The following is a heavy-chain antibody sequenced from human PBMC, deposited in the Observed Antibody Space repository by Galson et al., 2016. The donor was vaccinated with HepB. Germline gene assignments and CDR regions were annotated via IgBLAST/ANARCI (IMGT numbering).Heavy chain of an antibody. V-gene: IGHV6-1*01. CDR3: DRCQPVTTFPRITFRVLYYFDY. CDR1: GDSVSSNSAA. Sequence: CAISGDSVSSNSAAWNWIRQSPSRGLEWLGRTYYRSKWYHDYAVSVKSRRTINPDTSKNQFSLQRKSVTPEETAVYYCDRCQPVTTFPRITFRVLYYFDYWGQGSLVTVS. J-gene: IGHJ4*02. D-gene: IGHD4-17*01. CDR2: TYYRSKWYH.